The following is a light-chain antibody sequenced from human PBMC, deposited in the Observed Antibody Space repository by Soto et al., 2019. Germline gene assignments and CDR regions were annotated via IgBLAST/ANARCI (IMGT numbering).Light chain of an antibody. CDR3: SSYVGSSNSVV. CDR2: EVS. Sequence: QSMLTQPPSASGSPGQSVTISCTGTSSDVGDYNYVSWYQQHPGKAPKLMIYEVSMRPSGVPDRFSGSKSANTASLIVSGLQAEDEADYYCSSYVGSSNSVVFGGGTKVTVL. V-gene: IGLV2-8*01. J-gene: IGLJ2*01. CDR1: SSDVGDYNY.